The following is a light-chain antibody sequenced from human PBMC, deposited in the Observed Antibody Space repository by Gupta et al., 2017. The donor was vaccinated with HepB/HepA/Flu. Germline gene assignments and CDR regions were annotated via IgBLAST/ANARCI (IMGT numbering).Light chain of an antibody. J-gene: IGKJ1*01. Sequence: DIQMTQSPSSLSASVGDRVTITCRASQSISSYLNWYQQKPGKAPNLLIYAASSLQSGVPSRFSGSGSGTDFTLTISSLQPEDIATYYCQQRYSTPRTFGQGTKVEIK. CDR2: AAS. V-gene: IGKV1-39*01. CDR3: QQRYSTPRT. CDR1: QSISSY.